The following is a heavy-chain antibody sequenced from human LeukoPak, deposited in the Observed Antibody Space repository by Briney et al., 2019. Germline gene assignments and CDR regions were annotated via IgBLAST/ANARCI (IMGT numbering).Heavy chain of an antibody. Sequence: GGSLRLSCAASGFIFGSYGMHWVRQAPGKGLEWVAFVWYDGTNKYYADSVKGRFTISRDNSKNTLYLHMNSLRAEDTAVYYCARDQAGSGHYADYWGQGTLVTVSS. D-gene: IGHD3-10*01. V-gene: IGHV3-33*01. CDR3: ARDQAGSGHYADY. CDR1: GFIFGSYG. CDR2: VWYDGTNK. J-gene: IGHJ4*02.